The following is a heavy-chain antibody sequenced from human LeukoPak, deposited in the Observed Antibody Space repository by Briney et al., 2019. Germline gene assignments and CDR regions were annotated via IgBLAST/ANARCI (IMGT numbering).Heavy chain of an antibody. J-gene: IGHJ2*01. CDR1: GYTFTGYY. CDR2: INPNSGGT. D-gene: IGHD2-21*02. V-gene: IGHV1-2*02. CDR3: ARVPPTVTASYWYFDL. Sequence: ASVKVSCKASGYTFTGYYMHWVRQAPGQGLEWMGWINPNSGGTNYAQKFQGRVTMTRDTSISTAYMELSRLRSDDTAVYYCARVPPTVTASYWYFDLWGRGTLVTVSS.